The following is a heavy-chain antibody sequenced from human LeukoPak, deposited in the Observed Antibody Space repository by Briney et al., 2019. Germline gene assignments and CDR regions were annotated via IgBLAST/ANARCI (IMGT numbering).Heavy chain of an antibody. CDR3: ARWAGVTDY. V-gene: IGHV3-7*01. D-gene: IGHD5-18*01. CDR1: GFTFENYW. Sequence: GGSLRLSCAASGFTFENYWMSWVRQAPGKGPEWVANIKQDGSVEHYSDSVKGRFTISRDNAKNSLILQMNSLRAEDTAVYYCARWAGVTDYWGQGTLVTVSS. CDR2: IKQDGSVE. J-gene: IGHJ4*02.